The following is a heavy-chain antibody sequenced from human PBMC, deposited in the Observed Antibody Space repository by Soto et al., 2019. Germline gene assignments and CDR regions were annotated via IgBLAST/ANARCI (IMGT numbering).Heavy chain of an antibody. CDR3: ARGGEFHPSEDAFDI. V-gene: IGHV1-18*01. D-gene: IGHD3-10*01. CDR1: GYTFTSYG. CDR2: ITTDKGKT. Sequence: ASVKVSCKTSGYTFTSYGISWVRQAPGQGLEWMGWITTDKGKTNYAQKFQGRVTMTTDTSTSTAYMELRSLRSDDTAVYYCARGGEFHPSEDAFDIWGQGTMVTVSS. J-gene: IGHJ3*02.